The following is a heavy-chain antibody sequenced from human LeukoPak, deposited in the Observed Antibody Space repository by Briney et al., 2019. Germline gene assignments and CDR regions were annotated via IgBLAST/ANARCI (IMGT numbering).Heavy chain of an antibody. CDR2: ISGSGGST. CDR3: ANFYDILTGYYGDY. V-gene: IGHV3-23*01. D-gene: IGHD3-9*01. J-gene: IGHJ4*02. Sequence: GRSLRLSCAASGFTFSNYAVHWVRQAPGKGLEWVSAISGSGGSTYYADSVKGRFTISRDNSKNTLYLQMNSLRAEDTAVYYCANFYDILTGYYGDYWGQGTLVTVSS. CDR1: GFTFSNYA.